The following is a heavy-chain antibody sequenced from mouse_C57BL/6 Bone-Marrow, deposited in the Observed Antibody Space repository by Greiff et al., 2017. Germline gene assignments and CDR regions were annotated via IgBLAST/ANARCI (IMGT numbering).Heavy chain of an antibody. CDR1: GFTFSDYG. V-gene: IGHV5-15*01. CDR3: ARREIRRGFAY. J-gene: IGHJ3*01. CDR2: ISNLAYSI. Sequence: EVHLVESGGGLVQPGGSLKLSCAASGFTFSDYGMAWVRQAPRKGPEWVAFISNLAYSIYYADTVTGRFTISRENAKNTLYLEMSSLRSEDTAMYYCARREIRRGFAYWGQGTLVTVSA.